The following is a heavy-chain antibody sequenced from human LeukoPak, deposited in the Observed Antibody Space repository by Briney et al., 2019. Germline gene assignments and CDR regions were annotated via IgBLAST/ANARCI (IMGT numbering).Heavy chain of an antibody. V-gene: IGHV3-30-3*01. CDR1: GFTVSSYP. CDR2: ISFDGSNK. Sequence: GRSLRLAWAASGFTVSSYPIHCVRQAPGKGLEWVGVISFDGSNKYSADSVKGRFTISRDNSKNTLYLQVSSLRAEDKAVYYCARDGGGYYASGTHYYFACWGQGTLVTVSS. J-gene: IGHJ4*02. D-gene: IGHD3-10*01. CDR3: ARDGGGYYASGTHYYFAC.